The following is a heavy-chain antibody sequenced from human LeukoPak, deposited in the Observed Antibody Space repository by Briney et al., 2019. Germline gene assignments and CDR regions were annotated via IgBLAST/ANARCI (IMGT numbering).Heavy chain of an antibody. CDR3: AKEFGTIGGGPDY. CDR2: LDKHGGDI. J-gene: IGHJ4*02. V-gene: IGHV3-30*02. Sequence: PGGSLRLSCGASGFIFSNYGMHWVRQAPGKGLEWVTYLDKHGGDIMYGDSVKGRFTISRDNSRNTLYLQMNSLRAEDTAVYYCAKEFGTIGGGPDYWGQGTLVTVSS. CDR1: GFIFSNYG. D-gene: IGHD3-10*01.